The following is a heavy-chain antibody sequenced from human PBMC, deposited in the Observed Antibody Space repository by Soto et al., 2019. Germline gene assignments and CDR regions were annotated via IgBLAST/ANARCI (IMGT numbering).Heavy chain of an antibody. V-gene: IGHV4-34*01. Sequence: PSETLSLTCAVYGGSFSGYYWSWIRQPPGKGLEWIGEINHSGSTNYNPSLKSRVTISVDTSKNQFSLKLSSVTAADTAVYYCARQRWLQCDYWGQGTLVTVSS. D-gene: IGHD5-12*01. CDR3: ARQRWLQCDY. CDR2: INHSGST. J-gene: IGHJ4*02. CDR1: GGSFSGYY.